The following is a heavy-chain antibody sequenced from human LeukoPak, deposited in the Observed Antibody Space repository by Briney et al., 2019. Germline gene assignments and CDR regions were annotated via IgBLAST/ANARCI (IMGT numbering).Heavy chain of an antibody. J-gene: IGHJ4*02. V-gene: IGHV3-20*01. D-gene: IGHD6-13*01. CDR3: ARGEAAAVDY. Sequence: PGGSLRLSCAASGFTFSDYYMSWIRQAPGKGLEWVSGTNWNGGSTGYADSVKGRFTISRDNAKDSLYLQMNSLRAEDTALYHCARGEAAAVDYWGQGTLVTVSS. CDR1: GFTFSDYY. CDR2: TNWNGGST.